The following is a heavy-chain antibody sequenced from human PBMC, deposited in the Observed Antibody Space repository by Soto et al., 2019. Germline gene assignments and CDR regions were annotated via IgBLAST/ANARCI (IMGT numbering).Heavy chain of an antibody. CDR1: GGSISSSSYY. V-gene: IGHV4-39*01. D-gene: IGHD2-15*01. Sequence: ETLSLTCTVSGGSISSSSYYWGWIRQPPGKGLEWIGSIYYSGSTYYNPSLKSRVTISVDTSKNQFSLKLSSVTAADTAVYYCARQDIVVVVAATWDYWGQGTLVTVSS. CDR2: IYYSGST. CDR3: ARQDIVVVVAATWDY. J-gene: IGHJ4*02.